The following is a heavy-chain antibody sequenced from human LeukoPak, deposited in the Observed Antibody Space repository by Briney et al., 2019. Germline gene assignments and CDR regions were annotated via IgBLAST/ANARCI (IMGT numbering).Heavy chain of an antibody. CDR2: IWYDGSNK. V-gene: IGHV3-33*01. J-gene: IGHJ6*02. CDR1: GFTFSSYG. CDR3: ARDTITMVRGVPSYYYGMDV. D-gene: IGHD3-10*01. Sequence: GGSLRLSCAASGFTFSSYGMHWVRQAPGKGLEWVAVIWYDGSNKYYADSVKGRFTISRDNSKNTLYLQMNSLRAEDTAVYYCARDTITMVRGVPSYYYGMDVWGQGTTVTVSS.